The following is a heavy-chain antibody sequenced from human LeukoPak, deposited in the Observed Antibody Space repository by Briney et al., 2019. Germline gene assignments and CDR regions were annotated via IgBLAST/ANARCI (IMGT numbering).Heavy chain of an antibody. Sequence: PSETLSLTCTVSGDSLSSNSYFWGWIRQSPGKGLEWIGSIDYGGDTYYNPSHKSRVTLSVDTSKNQFSLKLSSVTASDTAVYYCARAFDTALVNVGFDYWGQGALVTVSS. CDR2: IDYGGDT. CDR1: GDSLSSNSYF. J-gene: IGHJ4*02. V-gene: IGHV4-39*07. CDR3: ARAFDTALVNVGFDY. D-gene: IGHD5-18*01.